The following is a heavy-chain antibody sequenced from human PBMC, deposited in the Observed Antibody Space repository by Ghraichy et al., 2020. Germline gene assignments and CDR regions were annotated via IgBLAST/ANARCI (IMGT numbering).Heavy chain of an antibody. Sequence: SETLSLTCTVSGGSISCYYWSWIRQPPGKGLEWIGYIYYSGSTNYNPSLKSRVTISVDTSKNQFSLKLSSVTAADTAVYYCARERFLEWSYTGYYYYMDVWGKGTTVTVSS. CDR1: GGSISCYY. J-gene: IGHJ6*03. D-gene: IGHD3-3*01. V-gene: IGHV4-59*01. CDR2: IYYSGST. CDR3: ARERFLEWSYTGYYYYMDV.